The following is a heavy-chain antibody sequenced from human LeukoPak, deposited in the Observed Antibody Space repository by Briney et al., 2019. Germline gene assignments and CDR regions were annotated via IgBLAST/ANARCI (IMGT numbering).Heavy chain of an antibody. Sequence: GRSLRLSCAASGFTFSDYYMSWIRQAPGKGLEWVSYISSSGSTIYYADSVKGRFTISGDNAKNSLYLQMNSLRAEDTAVYYCARDRLRNDYGGNSCVYWGQGTLVTVSS. J-gene: IGHJ4*02. V-gene: IGHV3-11*04. CDR2: ISSSGSTI. D-gene: IGHD4-23*01. CDR1: GFTFSDYY. CDR3: ARDRLRNDYGGNSCVY.